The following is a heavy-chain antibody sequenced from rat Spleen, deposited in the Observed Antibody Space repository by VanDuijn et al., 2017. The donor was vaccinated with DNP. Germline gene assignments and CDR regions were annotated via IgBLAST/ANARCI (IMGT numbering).Heavy chain of an antibody. J-gene: IGHJ3*01. CDR2: ISYDGSST. V-gene: IGHV5-7*01. D-gene: IGHD1-11*01. CDR1: GFTFSDYN. CDR3: TTVTYGLFAY. Sequence: EVQLVESGGGLVQPGRSLKLSCAASGFTFSDYNMAWVRQAPKKGLAWVATISYDGSSTYYRDSVKGRFTISRDNAKSTLYLQMDSLRSEDTATYYCTTVTYGLFAYWGQGTLVTVSS.